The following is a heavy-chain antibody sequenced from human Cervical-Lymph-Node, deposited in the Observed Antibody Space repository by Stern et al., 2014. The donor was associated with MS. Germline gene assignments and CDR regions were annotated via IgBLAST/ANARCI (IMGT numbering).Heavy chain of an antibody. CDR1: FS. D-gene: IGHD1-26*01. J-gene: IGHJ6*02. CDR3: ARSGSYPPRDGMDV. Sequence: FSISWIRQAPGKGLELVSFISSSGATISYADSVKGRFSISTDNTKNSLGLQMNSLRPEDTAVYYCARSGSYPPRDGMDVWGQGTTVTVS. V-gene: IGHV3-11*01. CDR2: ISSSGATI.